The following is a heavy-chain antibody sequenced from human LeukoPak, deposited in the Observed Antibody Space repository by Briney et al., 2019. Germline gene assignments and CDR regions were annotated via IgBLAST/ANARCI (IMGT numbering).Heavy chain of an antibody. V-gene: IGHV3-48*03. CDR3: VREYCSGGSCSDAFDI. J-gene: IGHJ3*02. CDR1: GFSLTTYE. Sequence: GGSLRLSCAVSGFSLTTYEMDWVRQAPGKGLEWVAYTDSNSETTHYADSVKGRFIISRDNAKNSLYLQMNSLRAEDTALYYCVREYCSGGSCSDAFDIWGQGTMVTVSS. CDR2: TDSNSETT. D-gene: IGHD2-15*01.